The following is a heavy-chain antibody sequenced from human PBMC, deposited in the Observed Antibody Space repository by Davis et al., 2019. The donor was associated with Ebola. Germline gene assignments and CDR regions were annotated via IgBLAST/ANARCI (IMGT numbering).Heavy chain of an antibody. CDR1: GYSFTSYW. D-gene: IGHD5-12*01. CDR3: ARQEESGRGYSGYGGPRFDP. J-gene: IGHJ5*02. Sequence: PGGSLRLSCKGSGYSFTSYWIGWVRQMPGKGLEWMGIIYPGDSDTSYSPSFQGQVTISADKSISTAYLQWSSLRASDTAMYYCARQEESGRGYSGYGGPRFDPWGQGTLVTVSS. V-gene: IGHV5-51*01. CDR2: IYPGDSDT.